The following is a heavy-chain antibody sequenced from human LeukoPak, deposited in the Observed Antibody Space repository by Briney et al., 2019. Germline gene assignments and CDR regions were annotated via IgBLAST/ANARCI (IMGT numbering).Heavy chain of an antibody. J-gene: IGHJ6*02. CDR3: ARDTFTDFWSGYFDYYYGMDV. D-gene: IGHD3-3*01. CDR2: IKQDGSEK. CDR1: GFTFSSYW. V-gene: IGHV3-7*01. Sequence: GGSLRLSCAASGFTFSSYWMSWVRQAPGKGLEWVANIKQDGSEKYYVDSVKGRFTISRDNAKNSLYLQMNSLRAEDTAVYYCARDTFTDFWSGYFDYYYGMDVWGQGTTVTVSS.